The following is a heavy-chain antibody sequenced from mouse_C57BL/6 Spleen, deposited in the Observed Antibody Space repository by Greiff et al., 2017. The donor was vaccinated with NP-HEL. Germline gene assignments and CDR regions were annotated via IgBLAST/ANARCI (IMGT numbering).Heavy chain of an antibody. V-gene: IGHV3-6*01. Sequence: ESGPGLVKPSQSLSLTCSVTGYSITSGYYWNWIRQFPGNILEWMGYISYDGSNNYIPSLKNRISITRDTSKNQFFLKLTSVTTEDTATYYCARGWARGMDYWGQGTSVTVSS. CDR3: ARGWARGMDY. J-gene: IGHJ4*01. D-gene: IGHD3-1*01. CDR2: ISYDGSN. CDR1: GYSITSGYY.